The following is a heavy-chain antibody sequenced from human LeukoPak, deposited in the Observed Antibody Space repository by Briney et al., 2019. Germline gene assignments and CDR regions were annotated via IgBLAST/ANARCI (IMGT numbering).Heavy chain of an antibody. Sequence: GALRLSCAASGFTFSNYGIHWVRQAPGKGLEWVAVISYDGSNKYYADSVKGRFTISRDNSKNTLYPQMNSLRAEDTAVYYCAKGGSSSWYWNYYGMDVWGQGTTVTVSS. D-gene: IGHD6-13*01. CDR3: AKGGSSSWYWNYYGMDV. CDR2: ISYDGSNK. J-gene: IGHJ6*02. CDR1: GFTFSNYG. V-gene: IGHV3-30*18.